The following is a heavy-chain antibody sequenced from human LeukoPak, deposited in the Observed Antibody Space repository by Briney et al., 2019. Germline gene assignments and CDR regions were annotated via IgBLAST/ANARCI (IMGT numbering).Heavy chain of an antibody. CDR2: IYHGGTT. CDR1: GGSISSTSYY. D-gene: IGHD1-1*01. CDR3: AVSWKSIDAFDI. J-gene: IGHJ3*02. Sequence: SETLSLTCLVSGGSISSTSYYWSWIRQPPGKGLEWIGYIYHGGTTNYNPSLKSRVTISVDRSKNQISLKLNSVTAADTAVYYCAVSWKSIDAFDIWGQGTMVTVSS. V-gene: IGHV4-30-2*01.